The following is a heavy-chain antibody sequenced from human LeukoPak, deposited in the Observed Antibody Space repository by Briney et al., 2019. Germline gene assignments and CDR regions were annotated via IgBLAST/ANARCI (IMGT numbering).Heavy chain of an antibody. D-gene: IGHD3-22*01. V-gene: IGHV1-2*02. CDR2: INPNSGGT. J-gene: IGHJ4*02. CDR3: ARAIVYYYDPRGYFDY. CDR1: GYTLIGYY. Sequence: ASVKVSCKASGYTLIGYYMHWVRQAPGQGLEWMGWINPNSGGTNYAQKFQGRVTMTRDTSISTAYMELSRLRSDDTAVYYCARAIVYYYDPRGYFDYWGQGALVTVSS.